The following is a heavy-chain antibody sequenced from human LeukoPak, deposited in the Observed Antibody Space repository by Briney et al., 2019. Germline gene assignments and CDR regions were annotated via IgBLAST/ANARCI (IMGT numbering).Heavy chain of an antibody. V-gene: IGHV4-34*01. D-gene: IGHD6-13*01. CDR1: GGSFSGYY. J-gene: IGHJ4*02. CDR3: ARALGIAAAGTFYFDY. Sequence: SETLSLTCAVYGGSFSGYYWSWIRQPPGKGLEWIGEINHSGSTNYNPSLKGRVTISVDTSKNQFSLKLSSVTAADTAVYYCARALGIAAAGTFYFDYWGQGTLVTVSS. CDR2: INHSGST.